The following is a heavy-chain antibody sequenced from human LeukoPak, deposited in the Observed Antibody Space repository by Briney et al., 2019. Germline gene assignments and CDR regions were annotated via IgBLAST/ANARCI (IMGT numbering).Heavy chain of an antibody. V-gene: IGHV4-34*01. CDR1: GGSFSGYY. J-gene: IGHJ5*02. D-gene: IGHD6-25*01. CDR2: INHSRST. CDR3: ARSAGLGGSGSSYRFDP. Sequence: PSETLSLTCAVYGGSFSGYYWSWIRQPPGKGLEWIGEINHSRSTNYNPSLKSRVTISVDTSKNQFSLKLSSVTAADTAVYYCARSAGLGGSGSSYRFDPWGQGTLVTVSS.